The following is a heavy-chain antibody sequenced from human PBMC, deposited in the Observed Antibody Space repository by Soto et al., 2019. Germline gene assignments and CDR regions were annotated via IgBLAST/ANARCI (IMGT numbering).Heavy chain of an antibody. D-gene: IGHD6-19*01. J-gene: IGHJ5*02. CDR1: GGTFSSYA. CDR2: IIPIFGTA. CDR3: ARDGSSGWYLNWFDP. V-gene: IGHV1-69*13. Sequence: SVKVSCKASGGTFSSYAISWVRQATGQGLEWMGGIIPIFGTANYAQKFQGRVTITADESTSTAYMELSSLRSEDTAVYYCARDGSSGWYLNWFDPWGQGTLVXVSS.